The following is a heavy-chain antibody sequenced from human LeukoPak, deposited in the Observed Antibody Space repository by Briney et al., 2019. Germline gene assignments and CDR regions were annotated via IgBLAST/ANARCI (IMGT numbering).Heavy chain of an antibody. J-gene: IGHJ4*01. V-gene: IGHV3-23*01. Sequence: GGSLSVSLAASGFTFYTYAMSWVRQAPGKGLEWVSSISYSGDSTDYADSVKGRLTISRDNSKNTLGLQMNSLRAEDTAIYYCARGTLAGYFLCYWGRGNLVSVSS. D-gene: IGHD6-19*01. CDR3: ARGTLAGYFLCY. CDR2: ISYSGDST. CDR1: GFTFYTYA.